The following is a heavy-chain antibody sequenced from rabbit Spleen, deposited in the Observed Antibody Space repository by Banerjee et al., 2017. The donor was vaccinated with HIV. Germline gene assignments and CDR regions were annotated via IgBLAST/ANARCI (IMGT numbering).Heavy chain of an antibody. CDR2: IYGGSLVTT. Sequence: QSLEESGGDLVKPEGSLTLTCTASGFSFSARYYMCWVRQAPGKGLQWIACIYGGSLVTTYYATWAKGRFTISKTSSTTVTLQVTSLTAADTATYFCARDTGSSFSSYGMDLWGPGTLVTVS. D-gene: IGHD8-1*01. CDR1: GFSFSARYY. V-gene: IGHV1S40*01. CDR3: ARDTGSSFSSYGMDL. J-gene: IGHJ6*01.